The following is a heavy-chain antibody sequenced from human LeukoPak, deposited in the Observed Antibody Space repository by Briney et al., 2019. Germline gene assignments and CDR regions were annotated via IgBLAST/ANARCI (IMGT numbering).Heavy chain of an antibody. CDR1: GYTFTSYG. CDR3: ARDLERRWELLLDY. J-gene: IGHJ4*02. V-gene: IGHV1-18*01. D-gene: IGHD1-26*01. Sequence: ASVKVSCKASGYTFTSYGISWVRQAPGQGLEWMGWISAYNGNTNYAQKLQGRVTMTTDTSTSTAYMELRSLRSDDTAVYYCARDLERRWELLLDYWGQGTLVTVSS. CDR2: ISAYNGNT.